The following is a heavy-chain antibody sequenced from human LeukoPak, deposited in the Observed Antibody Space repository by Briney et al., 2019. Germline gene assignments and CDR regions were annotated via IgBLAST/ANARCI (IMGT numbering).Heavy chain of an antibody. J-gene: IGHJ4*02. CDR1: GGSISSYY. Sequence: SETLSLTGTVSGGSISSYYWSWIRQPPGKGLEWIGYIYYSGSTNYNPSLKSRVTISVDTSKNQFSLKLSSVTAADTAVYYCARGRAHGADYWGQGTLVTVSS. CDR3: ARGRAHGADY. CDR2: IYYSGST. V-gene: IGHV4-59*01. D-gene: IGHD3-10*01.